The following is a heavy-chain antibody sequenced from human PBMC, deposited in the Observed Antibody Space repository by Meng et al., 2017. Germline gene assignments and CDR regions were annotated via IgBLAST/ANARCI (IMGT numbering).Heavy chain of an antibody. D-gene: IGHD7-27*01. J-gene: IGHJ4*02. CDR3: ARDELGDFDY. V-gene: IGHV1-8*01. CDR2: MNPNSGNT. Sequence: SVKVSCKASGYTFTSYDINWVRQATGQGLEWMGWMNPNSGNTGYAQKFQGRVTMTRDTSISTAYMELSRLRSDDTAVYYCARDELGDFDYWGQGTLVTVSS. CDR1: GYTFTSYD.